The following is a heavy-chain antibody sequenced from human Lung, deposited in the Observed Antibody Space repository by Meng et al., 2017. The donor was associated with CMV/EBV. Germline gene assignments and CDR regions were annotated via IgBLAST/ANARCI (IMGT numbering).Heavy chain of an antibody. Sequence: GGSLRLSXAASGFTFSSYDMHWVPQATGKGLEWVSAIGTAGDTYYPGSVKGRFTISRENAKNSLYLQMNSLRAGDTAVYYCARARAGRGDYYYYYGMDVWGQGTTVTVSS. V-gene: IGHV3-13*01. CDR2: IGTAGDT. D-gene: IGHD6-13*01. J-gene: IGHJ6*02. CDR3: ARARAGRGDYYYYYGMDV. CDR1: GFTFSSYD.